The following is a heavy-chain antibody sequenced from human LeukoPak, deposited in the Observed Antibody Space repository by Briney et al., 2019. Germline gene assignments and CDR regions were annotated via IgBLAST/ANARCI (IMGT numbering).Heavy chain of an antibody. CDR1: GGTFSSYT. CDR3: ARGPYYYDSSGTYYYGMDV. Sequence: SVKVSCKASGGTFSSYTISWVRQAPGQGLEWMGRIIPILGIANYAQKFQGRVTITTDKSTSTAYMELSSLRSEDTAVYYCARGPYYYDSSGTYYYGMDVWGQGTTVTVSS. J-gene: IGHJ6*02. CDR2: IIPILGIA. D-gene: IGHD3-22*01. V-gene: IGHV1-69*02.